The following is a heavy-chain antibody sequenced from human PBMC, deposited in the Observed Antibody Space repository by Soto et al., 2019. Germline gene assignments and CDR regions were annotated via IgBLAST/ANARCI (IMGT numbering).Heavy chain of an antibody. CDR3: ALRSLRDSMEFDE. J-gene: IGHJ4*02. V-gene: IGHV1-18*01. Sequence: ASVKVSCKASGYTFTSYGIRWVRQAPGQGLEWIGGISAYNVNTNYAQKLQGRVTMTSDTSTSTAYMELRSLRSDDTAVYYGALRSLRDSMEFDEWAQGTLVTVSS. CDR2: ISAYNVNT. CDR1: GYTFTSYG. D-gene: IGHD3-22*01.